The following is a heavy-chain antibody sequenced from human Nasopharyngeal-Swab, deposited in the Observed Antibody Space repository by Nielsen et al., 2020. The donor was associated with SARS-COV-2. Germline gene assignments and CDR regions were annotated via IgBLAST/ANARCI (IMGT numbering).Heavy chain of an antibody. CDR1: GGTFSSCA. CDR2: IIPILGIA. Sequence: SVKVSCKASGGTFSSCAISWVRQAPGQGLEWMGGIIPILGIANYAQKFQGRVTITADKSTSTAYMELSSLRSEDTAVYYCARQYCSSTSCIPYYGMDVWGQGTTVTVSS. CDR3: ARQYCSSTSCIPYYGMDV. V-gene: IGHV1-69*10. J-gene: IGHJ6*02. D-gene: IGHD2-2*01.